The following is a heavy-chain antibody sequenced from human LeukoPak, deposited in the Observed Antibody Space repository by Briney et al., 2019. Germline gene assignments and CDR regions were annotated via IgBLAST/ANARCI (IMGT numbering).Heavy chain of an antibody. D-gene: IGHD6-19*01. V-gene: IGHV4-59*01. Sequence: SETLSLTCTVSGGSISSYYWSWVRQPPGKGLEWIGYIYYSGSTNYNPSPKSLVTISVDTSKNKFSLKLSSVTAADTAVYYCTGIAVAGTVVDYWGQGTLVTVSS. CDR3: TGIAVAGTVVDY. CDR2: IYYSGST. J-gene: IGHJ4*02. CDR1: GGSISSYY.